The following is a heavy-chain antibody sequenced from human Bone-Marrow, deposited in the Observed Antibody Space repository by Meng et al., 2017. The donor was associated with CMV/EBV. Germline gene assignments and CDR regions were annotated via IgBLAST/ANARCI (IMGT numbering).Heavy chain of an antibody. V-gene: IGHV1-69*10. CDR3: GRGGYCSSTSCLYYYYYGMDV. CDR1: GYTFTGYY. Sequence: SVKVSCKASGYTFTGYYMHWVRQAPGQGLEWMGWIIPILGIANYAQKFQGRVTITADKSTSTAYMELSSLRSEDTAVYYCGRGGYCSSTSCLYYYYYGMDVWGQGTTVTVSS. D-gene: IGHD2-2*01. CDR2: IIPILGIA. J-gene: IGHJ6*02.